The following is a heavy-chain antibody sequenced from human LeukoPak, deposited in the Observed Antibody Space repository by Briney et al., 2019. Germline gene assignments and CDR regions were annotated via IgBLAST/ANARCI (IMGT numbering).Heavy chain of an antibody. CDR2: IYSGGST. CDR1: GFSITGSY. V-gene: IGHV3-53*01. J-gene: IGHJ4*02. Sequence: GGSLRLSCTASGFSITGSYMSWVRQAPGKGLEWVSAIYSGGSTYYADSVKGRFTIFRDNSKNTVYLQMNSLRAEDTAVYYCAKDRPDYYDSSGLIDYWGQGTLVTVSS. D-gene: IGHD3-22*01. CDR3: AKDRPDYYDSSGLIDY.